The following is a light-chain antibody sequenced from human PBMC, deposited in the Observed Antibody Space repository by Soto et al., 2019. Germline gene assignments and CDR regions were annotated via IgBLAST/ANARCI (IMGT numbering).Light chain of an antibody. CDR1: QGIRND. V-gene: IGKV1-13*02. Sequence: AIQMTQSPSSLSASVGDRVTITCRASQGIRNDLGWYQQKPGKAPNLLIYDASSLESGVPSRFSGSGSGTEFTLTISSLQPDDFATYYCQQYNSYWTFGQGTKGDIK. J-gene: IGKJ1*01. CDR2: DAS. CDR3: QQYNSYWT.